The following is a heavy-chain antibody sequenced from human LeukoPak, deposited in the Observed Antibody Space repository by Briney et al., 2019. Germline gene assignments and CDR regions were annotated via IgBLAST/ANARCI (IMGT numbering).Heavy chain of an antibody. CDR1: GFTFSSYG. J-gene: IGHJ5*02. V-gene: IGHV3-33*08. CDR3: ARDIASRRVDV. CDR2: IWYDGSTK. D-gene: IGHD6-6*01. Sequence: GGSLRLSCAASGFTFSSYGMHWVRQAPGKGLEWVAVIWYDGSTKYYADSVKGRFTISRDNSKSTLDLQMNSLRAEDTAVYYCARDIASRRVDVWGQGSLVTVSS.